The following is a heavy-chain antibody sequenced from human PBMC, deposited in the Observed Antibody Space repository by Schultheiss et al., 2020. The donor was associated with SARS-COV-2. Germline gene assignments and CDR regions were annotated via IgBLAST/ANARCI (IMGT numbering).Heavy chain of an antibody. CDR3: ARGLRIAAAGTPFDY. V-gene: IGHV4-31*03. CDR1: GGSISSGGYY. D-gene: IGHD6-13*01. Sequence: SETLSLTCTVSGGSISSGGYYWSWIRQHPGKGLEWIGYIYYSGSTYYNPSLKSRVTISVDTSKNQFSLKLSSVTAADTAVYYCARGLRIAAAGTPFDYWGQGTLVTVSS. J-gene: IGHJ4*02. CDR2: IYYSGST.